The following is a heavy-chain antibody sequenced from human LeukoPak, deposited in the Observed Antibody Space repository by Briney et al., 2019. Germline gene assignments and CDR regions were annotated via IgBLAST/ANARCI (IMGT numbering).Heavy chain of an antibody. V-gene: IGHV3-53*01. CDR2: IYSGGTT. D-gene: IGHD2-8*01. Sequence: GGSLSLSCAVSGFTVSKNYMSWVRQAPGKGLEWVSIIYSGGTTYYADSVKGRFTISRDNSKNTLYLQMNSLRAEDTAVYYCARRDRSKGVDYWGQGTLVTVSS. CDR3: ARRDRSKGVDY. CDR1: GFTVSKNY. J-gene: IGHJ4*02.